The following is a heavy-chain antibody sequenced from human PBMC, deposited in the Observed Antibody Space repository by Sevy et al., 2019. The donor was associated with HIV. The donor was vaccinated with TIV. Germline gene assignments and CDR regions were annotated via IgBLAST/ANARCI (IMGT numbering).Heavy chain of an antibody. D-gene: IGHD2-2*01. CDR2: IWYDGSNK. V-gene: IGHV3-33*01. Sequence: GGSLRLSCAASGFTFSSYGMHWVRQAPGKGLEWVAVIWYDGSNKYYADSVKGRFTISRDNSKNTLYLQMNSLRAEDTALYYCAREGVPAAIGFDYWGQGSLVTVSS. CDR1: GFTFSSYG. CDR3: AREGVPAAIGFDY. J-gene: IGHJ4*02.